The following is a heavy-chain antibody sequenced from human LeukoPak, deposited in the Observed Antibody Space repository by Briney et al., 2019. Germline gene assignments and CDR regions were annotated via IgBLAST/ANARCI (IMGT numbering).Heavy chain of an antibody. Sequence: SETLSLTCTVSGGSISSYYWSWIRQPPGKGLEWIGYIYYSGSTNYNPSLKSRVTISVDTSKNQFSLKLSSVTAADTAVYYCARHDSSGPYNAFDVWGQGTMVTVSS. D-gene: IGHD3-22*01. CDR2: IYYSGST. J-gene: IGHJ3*01. CDR3: ARHDSSGPYNAFDV. V-gene: IGHV4-59*08. CDR1: GGSISSYY.